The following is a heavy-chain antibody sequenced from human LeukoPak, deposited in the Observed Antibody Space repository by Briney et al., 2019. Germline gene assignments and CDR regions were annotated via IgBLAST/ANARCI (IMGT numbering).Heavy chain of an antibody. D-gene: IGHD3-10*01. CDR2: ISWNSGSI. CDR3: AKTPSRSGSLGHFDY. CDR1: GFTFDDYA. J-gene: IGHJ4*02. Sequence: SGGSLRLSCAASGFTFDDYAMHWVRQAPGKGLEWVSGISWNSGSIGYADSAKGRFTISRDNAKNSLYLQMNSLRAEDTALYYCAKTPSRSGSLGHFDYWGQGTLVTVSS. V-gene: IGHV3-9*01.